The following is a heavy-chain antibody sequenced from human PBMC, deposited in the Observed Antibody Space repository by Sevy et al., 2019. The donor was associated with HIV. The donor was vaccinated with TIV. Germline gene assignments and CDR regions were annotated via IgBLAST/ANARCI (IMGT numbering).Heavy chain of an antibody. V-gene: IGHV1-46*03. CDR1: GYTFTSYY. CDR3: ASPGYCSSTSCKRDAFDI. D-gene: IGHD2-2*01. CDR2: INPSGGST. Sequence: ASVKVSCKASGYTFTSYYMHWVRQAPGQGLEWMGIINPSGGSTSYAQKFQGRVTMTRDTSTCTVYMELSSLRSEDTAVYYCASPGYCSSTSCKRDAFDIWGQGTMVTVSS. J-gene: IGHJ3*02.